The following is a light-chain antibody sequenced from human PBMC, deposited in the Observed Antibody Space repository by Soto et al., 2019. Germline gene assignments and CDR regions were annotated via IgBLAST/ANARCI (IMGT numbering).Light chain of an antibody. CDR2: VAS. V-gene: IGKV1-39*01. CDR3: QQCYSSPRT. CDR1: QRISTY. Sequence: DIQMTQSPSTLSAGVGDRVTITCRASQRISTYLNWYQQKPGKAPTLLIYVASSLQSGVPSRFSGGGSGTDFTLTINTLQPEDFATYFCQQCYSSPRTFGQGTKVEIK. J-gene: IGKJ1*01.